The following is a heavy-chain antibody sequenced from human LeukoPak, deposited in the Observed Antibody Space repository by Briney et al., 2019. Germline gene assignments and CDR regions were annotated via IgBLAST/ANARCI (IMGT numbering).Heavy chain of an antibody. Sequence: SETLPLTCSVSGDSVSNYYWSWIRQPPGRGLEWIGYIYYSGNTKYNPSLKSRVTISIDTSKNQFSLKLSSVTAADTAVYYCAREVLGGDYYGSGSYYDYWGQGTLVTVSS. J-gene: IGHJ4*02. CDR1: GDSVSNYY. V-gene: IGHV4-59*02. CDR2: IYYSGNT. D-gene: IGHD3-10*01. CDR3: AREVLGGDYYGSGSYYDY.